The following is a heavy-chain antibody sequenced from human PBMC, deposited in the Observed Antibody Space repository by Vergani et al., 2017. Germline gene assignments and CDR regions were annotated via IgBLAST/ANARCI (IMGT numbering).Heavy chain of an antibody. V-gene: IGHV3-13*05. CDR1: GFTFSSYD. D-gene: IGHD2-15*01. Sequence: VQLVESGGGVVQPGRSLRLSCAASGFTFSSYDMHWVRQATGKGLEWVSAIGTAGDPYYPGSVKGRFTISRENAKNSLYLQMNSLRAGDTAVYYCARGSGGSSGGGPLDYFDYWGQGTLVTVSS. J-gene: IGHJ4*02. CDR3: ARGSGGSSGGGPLDYFDY. CDR2: IGTAGDP.